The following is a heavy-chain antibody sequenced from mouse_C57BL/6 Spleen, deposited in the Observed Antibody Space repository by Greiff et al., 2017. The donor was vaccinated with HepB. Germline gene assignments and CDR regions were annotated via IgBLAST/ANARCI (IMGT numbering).Heavy chain of an antibody. CDR1: GYTFTDYY. Sequence: EVQLQQSGPELVKPGASVKISCKASGYTFTDYYMNWVKQSHGKSLEWIGDINPNNGGTSYNQKFKGKATLTVDKSSSTAYMELRSLTSEDSAVYYCARGEWYFDVWGTGTTVTVSS. CDR2: INPNNGGT. V-gene: IGHV1-26*01. J-gene: IGHJ1*03. CDR3: ARGEWYFDV.